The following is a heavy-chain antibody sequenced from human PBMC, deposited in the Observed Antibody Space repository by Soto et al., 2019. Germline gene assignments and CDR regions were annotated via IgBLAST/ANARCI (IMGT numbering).Heavy chain of an antibody. J-gene: IGHJ4*02. CDR1: GYSISSGYY. V-gene: IGHV4-38-2*02. CDR2: IHQSGNT. D-gene: IGHD3-22*01. Sequence: PSETLSLTCAVSGYSISSGYYWGWIRQTPGRGLEWIGSIHQSGNTYYNPSLKSRVTISVDTSKNQFSLKLSSVTAADTAVYFCARDVHYYDSCGFHWEAPFDFWGQGTQVSVSS. CDR3: ARDVHYYDSCGFHWEAPFDF.